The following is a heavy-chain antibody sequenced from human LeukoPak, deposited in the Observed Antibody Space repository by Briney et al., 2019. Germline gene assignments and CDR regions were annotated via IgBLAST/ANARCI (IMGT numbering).Heavy chain of an antibody. CDR2: ISSSSSYI. CDR1: GFTFSSYS. D-gene: IGHD3-9*01. Sequence: GGSLRLSCAASGFTFSSYSMNWVRQAPGKGLEWVSSISSSSSYIYYADSVKGRFTISRDNSKNTLYLQMNSLRAEDTAVYYCARDTLSGGIRYFDWLLSPIDYWGQGTLVTVSS. J-gene: IGHJ4*02. CDR3: ARDTLSGGIRYFDWLLSPIDY. V-gene: IGHV3-21*01.